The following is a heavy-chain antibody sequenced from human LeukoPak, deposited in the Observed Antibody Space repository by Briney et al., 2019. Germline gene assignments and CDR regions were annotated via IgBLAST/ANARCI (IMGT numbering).Heavy chain of an antibody. Sequence: SETLSLTCTVSGGSISSSSYYWGWIRQPPGKGLEWIGSIYYSGSTYYNPSLKRRVTISVDTSKNQFSLKLSSVTAADTAVYYCARSMIVVVPDYWGQGTLVTVSS. J-gene: IGHJ4*02. D-gene: IGHD3-22*01. V-gene: IGHV4-39*01. CDR3: ARSMIVVVPDY. CDR1: GGSISSSSYY. CDR2: IYYSGST.